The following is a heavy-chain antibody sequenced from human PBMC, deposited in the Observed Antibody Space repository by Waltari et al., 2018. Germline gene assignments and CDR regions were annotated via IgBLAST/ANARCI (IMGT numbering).Heavy chain of an antibody. J-gene: IGHJ3*01. CDR1: GFIVRSNY. CDR3: ATLGAYLGAFDV. V-gene: IGHV3-53*02. CDR2: IYAGGGS. Sequence: EVQLVETGGGWIQPGGSLRLSCAVSGFIVRSNYMSWVRQAPGKGLEWVSVIYAGGGSYSADSVRGRFTISRDNSKNTLYLEMNTLRADDTAVYYCATLGAYLGAFDVWGQGTMVTVSS. D-gene: IGHD3-16*01.